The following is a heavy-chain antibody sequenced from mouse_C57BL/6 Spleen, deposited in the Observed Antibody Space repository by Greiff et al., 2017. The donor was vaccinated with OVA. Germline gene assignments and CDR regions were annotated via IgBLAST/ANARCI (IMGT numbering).Heavy chain of an antibody. V-gene: IGHV1-15*01. CDR2: IDPETGGT. CDR1: GYTFTDYE. CDR3: TREGDSPWFAY. J-gene: IGHJ3*01. Sequence: VQLQQSGAELVRPGASVTLSCKASGYTFTDYEMHWVKQTPVHGLEWIGAIDPETGGTAYNQKFKGKAILTADKSSSTAYMELRSLTSEDSAVYYCTREGDSPWFAYWGQGTLVTVSA.